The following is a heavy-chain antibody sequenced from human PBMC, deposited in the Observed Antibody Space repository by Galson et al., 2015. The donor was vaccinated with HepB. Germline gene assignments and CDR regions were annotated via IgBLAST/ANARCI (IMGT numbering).Heavy chain of an antibody. Sequence: SLRLSCAASGFTFSSYGMHWVRQAPGKGLEWVAVISYDGSNKYYADSVKGRFTISRDNSKNTLYLQMNSLRAEDTAVYYCAKEGGVRYFDWLSTGYGMDVWGQGTTVTVSS. CDR1: GFTFSSYG. V-gene: IGHV3-30*18. J-gene: IGHJ6*02. CDR3: AKEGGVRYFDWLSTGYGMDV. CDR2: ISYDGSNK. D-gene: IGHD3-9*01.